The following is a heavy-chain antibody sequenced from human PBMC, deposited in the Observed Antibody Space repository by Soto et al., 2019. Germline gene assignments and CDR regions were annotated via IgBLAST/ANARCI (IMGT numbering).Heavy chain of an antibody. Sequence: PGGSLRLSCAASGFSLSIYEMNWVRQAPGKGLEWLAYVSTSGSLKNYADSVKGRFTISRDNTKNAVYLQMNSLRAEDTAVYYCVRSVPDRWYYFDFWGQGTLVTVSS. CDR3: VRSVPDRWYYFDF. D-gene: IGHD2-2*01. CDR2: VSTSGSLK. CDR1: GFSLSIYE. V-gene: IGHV3-48*03. J-gene: IGHJ4*02.